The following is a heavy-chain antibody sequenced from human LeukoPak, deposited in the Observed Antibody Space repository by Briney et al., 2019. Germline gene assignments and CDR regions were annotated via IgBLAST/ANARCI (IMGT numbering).Heavy chain of an antibody. Sequence: SETLSLTCTVSGGSISSGGYYWSWIRQHPGKGLEWIGYIYYSGSTYYNPSLKSRVTISVDTSKNQFSLKLSSVTAADTAVYYCARGLVDPFLKGMDVWGQGTAVTVSS. J-gene: IGHJ6*02. D-gene: IGHD3-3*01. CDR1: GGSISSGGYY. CDR3: ARGLVDPFLKGMDV. V-gene: IGHV4-31*03. CDR2: IYYSGST.